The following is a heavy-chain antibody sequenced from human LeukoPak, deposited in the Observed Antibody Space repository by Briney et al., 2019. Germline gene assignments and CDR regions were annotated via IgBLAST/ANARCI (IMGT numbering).Heavy chain of an antibody. D-gene: IGHD1-26*01. CDR3: ARAMAVGAFTFDY. Sequence: ASVKVSCKASGYTSTSYDITWVRQAPGQGLQWMGWISDYNGKTKYAPEFQGRVTLTTDTSTNTAYMELRSLRVDDTAVYFCARAMAVGAFTFDYWGQGTLVTVSS. CDR1: GYTSTSYD. J-gene: IGHJ4*02. V-gene: IGHV1-18*01. CDR2: ISDYNGKT.